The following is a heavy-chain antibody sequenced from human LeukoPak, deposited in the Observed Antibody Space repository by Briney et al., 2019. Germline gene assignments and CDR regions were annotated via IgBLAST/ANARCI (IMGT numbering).Heavy chain of an antibody. CDR3: AREPVGGYYFDY. Sequence: PGGSLRLSCAASGFTVSSNYMSWVRQAPGKGLEWVSVIYSGGSTYYADSVKGGFTISRDNSKNTLYLQMNSLRAEDTAVYYCAREPVGGYYFDYWGQGTLVTVSS. V-gene: IGHV3-66*01. CDR1: GFTVSSNY. D-gene: IGHD1-26*01. J-gene: IGHJ4*02. CDR2: IYSGGST.